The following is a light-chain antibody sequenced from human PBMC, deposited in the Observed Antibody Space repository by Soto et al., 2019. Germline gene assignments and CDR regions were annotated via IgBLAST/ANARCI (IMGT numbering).Light chain of an antibody. J-gene: IGLJ1*01. CDR1: SSDVGHYNF. CDR3: SSYAATNNYV. V-gene: IGLV2-8*01. Sequence: QSALTQPPSASGSPGQSVTISCTGTSSDVGHYNFVSWYQQHPGKAPQLIIYEVTKRPSGVPERFSGSKSGNTASLTVSGLQAEDEADYYCSSYAATNNYVFGSGTKVTVL. CDR2: EVT.